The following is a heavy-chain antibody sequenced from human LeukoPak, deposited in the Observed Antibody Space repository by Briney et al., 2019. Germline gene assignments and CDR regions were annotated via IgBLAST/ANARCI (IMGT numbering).Heavy chain of an antibody. Sequence: GGSLRLSCAVSGFTVAANYMTWDRQAPGKGLEWVSVFYSGGSAYYADSVKGRFTISRDLSKNTLFLQMNSLRAEDTAVYYCATPGGSGDYPYPTYFNYWGQGTLITVSS. D-gene: IGHD3-10*01. V-gene: IGHV3-53*01. J-gene: IGHJ4*02. CDR2: FYSGGSA. CDR3: ATPGGSGDYPYPTYFNY. CDR1: GFTVAANY.